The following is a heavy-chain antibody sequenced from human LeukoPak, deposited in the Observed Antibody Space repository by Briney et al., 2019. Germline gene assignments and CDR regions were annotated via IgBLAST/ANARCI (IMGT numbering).Heavy chain of an antibody. CDR3: ARDRRGSGSSFDY. D-gene: IGHD3-10*01. V-gene: IGHV3-30*04. J-gene: IGHJ4*02. CDR1: GFTFSSHA. CDR2: ISYDGSNK. Sequence: GGSLRLSCAASGFTFSSHAMHWVRQAPGKGLEWVAVISYDGSNKYYADSVKGRFTISRDNSKNTLYLQMNSLRAEDTAVYYCARDRRGSGSSFDYWGQGTLVTVSS.